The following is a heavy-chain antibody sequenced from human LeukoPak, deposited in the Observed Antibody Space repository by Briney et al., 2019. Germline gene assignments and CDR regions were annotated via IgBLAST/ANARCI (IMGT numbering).Heavy chain of an antibody. CDR2: ISSSSSYI. V-gene: IGHV3-21*01. CDR1: GFTFSSYS. D-gene: IGHD3-22*01. J-gene: IGHJ4*02. Sequence: GGSLRLSCAASGFTFSSYSMNWVRQAPGKGLEWVSSISSSSSYIYYADSVKGRFTISRDNAKNSLYLQMNSLRAEDTAVYYCARDFEIYDSSGYYGGYFDYWGQGTLVTVSS. CDR3: ARDFEIYDSSGYYGGYFDY.